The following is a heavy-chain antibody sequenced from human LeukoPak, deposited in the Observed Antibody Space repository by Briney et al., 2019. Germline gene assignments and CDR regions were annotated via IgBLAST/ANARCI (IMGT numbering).Heavy chain of an antibody. Sequence: PGGSPRLSCAASGFTFRSYSMNLVRQAPGKGLEWVSSISSSSSYIYYADSVKGRFTISRDNAKNSLYLQMSSLRAEDTAVYYCARGVYSSGSYACWGQGTLVTVSS. CDR3: ARGVYSSGSYAC. CDR2: ISSSSSYI. V-gene: IGHV3-21*01. D-gene: IGHD3-22*01. J-gene: IGHJ4*02. CDR1: GFTFRSYS.